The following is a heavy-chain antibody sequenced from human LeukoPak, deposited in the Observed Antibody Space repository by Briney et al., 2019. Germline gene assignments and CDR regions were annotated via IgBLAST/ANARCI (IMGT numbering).Heavy chain of an antibody. CDR1: GGSISSGAYY. V-gene: IGHV4-31*03. J-gene: IGHJ6*02. CDR3: ARAGVVPANDYGMDV. Sequence: SETLSLTCTVSGGSISSGAYYWSWIRQLPGKGLEWIGYIYYSGSTYYNPSLKSRVTISVDTSKNQFSLKLSSVTAADTAVYYCARAGVVPANDYGMDVWGQGTTVTVSS. CDR2: IYYSGST. D-gene: IGHD2-2*01.